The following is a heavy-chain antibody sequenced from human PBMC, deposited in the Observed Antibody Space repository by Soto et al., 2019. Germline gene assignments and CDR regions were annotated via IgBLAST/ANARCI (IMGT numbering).Heavy chain of an antibody. Sequence: QVQLLESGGGVVQPGRSLRLSCAASGFTFSSYGMHWVRQAPGKGLEWVAVIWYDGSNKYYADSVKGRFTISRDNSKNTLYLQMNSLRAEDTAVYYCARHISARPDYYYYMDVWGKWTTVTVSS. J-gene: IGHJ6*03. CDR1: GFTFSSYG. D-gene: IGHD6-6*01. V-gene: IGHV3-33*01. CDR3: ARHISARPDYYYYMDV. CDR2: IWYDGSNK.